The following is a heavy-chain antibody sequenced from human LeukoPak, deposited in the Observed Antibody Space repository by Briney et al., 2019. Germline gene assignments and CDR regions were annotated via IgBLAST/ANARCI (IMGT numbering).Heavy chain of an antibody. CDR1: VFPFSDFS. CDR3: AKQSYARSLGE. J-gene: IGHJ4*02. Sequence: GRSLRLPRATSVFPFSDFSISWVRQAPGKGLEWISTTNSGGTSTYYAESVKGRFTISRDNSKNTLYLQMSSLRVEDTAVYYCAKQSYARSLGEGGPGTLVSVSS. CDR2: TNSGGTST. D-gene: IGHD2-8*01. V-gene: IGHV3-23*01.